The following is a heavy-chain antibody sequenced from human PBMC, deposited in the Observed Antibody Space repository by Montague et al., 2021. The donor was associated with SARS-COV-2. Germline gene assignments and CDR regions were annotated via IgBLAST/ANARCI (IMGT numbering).Heavy chain of an antibody. CDR3: ARKEMKYSSIWSTGGNWFDP. Sequence: SETLSLTCTVSGGSISSSSYYWGWIRQPPGKGLEWIGSIYYSGSTYYNPSLKSRVTISVDTSKNQFSLKLSSVTAADTAVYYCARKEMKYSSIWSTGGNWFDPCGQGTPVTVSS. D-gene: IGHD6-13*01. CDR1: GGSISSSSYY. CDR2: IYYSGST. V-gene: IGHV4-39*01. J-gene: IGHJ5*02.